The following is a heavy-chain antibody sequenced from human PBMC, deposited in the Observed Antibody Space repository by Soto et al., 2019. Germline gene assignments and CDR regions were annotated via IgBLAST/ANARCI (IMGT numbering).Heavy chain of an antibody. V-gene: IGHV4-31*03. J-gene: IGHJ5*02. CDR2: IYYSGST. D-gene: IGHD6-13*01. CDR1: GGSISSGGYY. CDR3: AREGEQLAYNWFDP. Sequence: PSETLSLTCTVSGGSISSGGYYWSWIRQHPGKGLEWIGYIYYSGSTYYNPSLKSRVTISVDTSKNQFSLKLSSVTAAGTAVYYCAREGEQLAYNWFDPWGQGTLVTVSS.